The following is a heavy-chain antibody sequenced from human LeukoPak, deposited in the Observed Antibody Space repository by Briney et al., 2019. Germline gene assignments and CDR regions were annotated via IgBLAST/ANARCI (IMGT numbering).Heavy chain of an antibody. Sequence: SETLSHTCTVSGYSISSGYYWGWIRQPPGKGLEWIGSIYHSGSTYYNPSLKSRVIISVDTSKNQFSLKLSSVTAADTAVYYCARVSYCGSTSCYIFDPWGQGTLVTVSS. V-gene: IGHV4-38-2*02. J-gene: IGHJ5*02. D-gene: IGHD2-2*02. CDR1: GYSISSGYY. CDR2: IYHSGST. CDR3: ARVSYCGSTSCYIFDP.